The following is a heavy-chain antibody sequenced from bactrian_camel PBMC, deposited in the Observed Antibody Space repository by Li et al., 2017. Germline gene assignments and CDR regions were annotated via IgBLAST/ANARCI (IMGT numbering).Heavy chain of an antibody. CDR2: VADGGRI. Sequence: DVQLVESGEGSVQAGGSLRLSCVVSGYTYSRYKMGWFRQGPGKEREGIATVADGGRIYYADSVQGRFTISRDNWYNKLYLQMSSLEPEDTAMYYCAAVRKYGTGTSWASQSDYNYWGQGTQVTVS. V-gene: IGHV3S59*01. D-gene: IGHD6*01. CDR3: AAVRKYGTGTSWASQSDYNY. CDR1: GYTYSRYK. J-gene: IGHJ4*01.